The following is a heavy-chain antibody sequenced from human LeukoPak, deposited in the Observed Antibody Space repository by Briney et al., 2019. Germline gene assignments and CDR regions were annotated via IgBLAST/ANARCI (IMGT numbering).Heavy chain of an antibody. V-gene: IGHV4-34*01. CDR3: ARSWFSGNWYFDL. D-gene: IGHD3-10*01. CDR1: GGSFSGYY. Sequence: SQTLSLTCAVYGGSFSGYYWSGIRQPPGKGLEWIGEINHSGRTNYTPSLKSRVTISVDTSKNQFSLKLSSVTAADTAVYYCARSWFSGNWYFDLWGRGTLVTVSS. CDR2: INHSGRT. J-gene: IGHJ2*01.